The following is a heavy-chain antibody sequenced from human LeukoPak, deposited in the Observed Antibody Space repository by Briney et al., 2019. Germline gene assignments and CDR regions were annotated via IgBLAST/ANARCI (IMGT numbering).Heavy chain of an antibody. Sequence: GGSLIHSCTASEFTFSSFAMSWVRQPPGKGLEWVSTITNRGGRTNYADSVKGRSTISRDNVKNTLYLEMNSLRAEDTAVYYCVKGGLRSGYFDYWGQGTLVAVSS. V-gene: IGHV3-23*01. J-gene: IGHJ4*02. D-gene: IGHD2-15*01. CDR3: VKGGLRSGYFDY. CDR2: ITNRGGRT. CDR1: EFTFSSFA.